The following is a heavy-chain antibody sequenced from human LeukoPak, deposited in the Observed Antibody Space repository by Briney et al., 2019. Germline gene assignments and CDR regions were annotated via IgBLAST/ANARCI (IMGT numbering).Heavy chain of an antibody. V-gene: IGHV6-1*01. CDR1: GDSVSSNSGA. CDR2: TYYRSKRYT. D-gene: IGHD3-22*01. J-gene: IGHJ4*02. CDR3: ARGSPRIYFYDSSGYSHAFDS. Sequence: SQTLSLTCAVSGDSVSSNSGAWNWIRQSPSRGLEWLGRTYYRSKRYTDYAEPVKSRIIINADTSKNQFSLQVKSVTPDDTAVYYCARGSPRIYFYDSSGYSHAFDSWGQGTLVTVSS.